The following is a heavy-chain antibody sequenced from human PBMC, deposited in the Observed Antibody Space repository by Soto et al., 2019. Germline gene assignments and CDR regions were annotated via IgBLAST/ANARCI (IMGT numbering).Heavy chain of an antibody. V-gene: IGHV4-61*01. CDR3: ARERQQWLVDY. D-gene: IGHD6-19*01. Sequence: LSLTCTVSGGSVSSGSYYWSWIRQPPGKGLEWIGYIYYSGSTNYNPSLKSRVTISVDTSKNQFSLKLSSVTAADTAVYYCARERQQWLVDYWGQGTLVTVSS. CDR2: IYYSGST. J-gene: IGHJ4*02. CDR1: GGSVSSGSYY.